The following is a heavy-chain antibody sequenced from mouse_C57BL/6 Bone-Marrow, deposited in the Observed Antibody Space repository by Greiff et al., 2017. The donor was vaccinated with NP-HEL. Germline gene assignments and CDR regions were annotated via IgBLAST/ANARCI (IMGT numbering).Heavy chain of an antibody. Sequence: EVQVVESGGDLVKPGGSLKLSCAASGFTFSSYGMSWVRQTPDKRLEWVATISSGGSYTYYPDSVKGRFTISRDNAKNTLYLQMSSLKSEDTAMYYCAGRVRVTCDYWGQGTTLTVSS. CDR1: GFTFSSYG. CDR3: AGRVRVTCDY. CDR2: ISSGGSYT. J-gene: IGHJ2*01. D-gene: IGHD2-5*01. V-gene: IGHV5-6*01.